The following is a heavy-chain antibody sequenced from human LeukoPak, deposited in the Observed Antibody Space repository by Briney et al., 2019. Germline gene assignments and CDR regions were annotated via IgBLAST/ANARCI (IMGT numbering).Heavy chain of an antibody. Sequence: PSETLSLTCTVSGGSISSSSYYWGWIRQPPGKGLEWIGSIYYSGSTYYNPSLKSRVTISVDTSKNQFSLKLSSVTAADTAVYYCARLGPSPAWFDPWGQGTLVTVSS. V-gene: IGHV4-39*01. CDR1: GGSISSSSYY. D-gene: IGHD1-26*01. J-gene: IGHJ5*02. CDR3: ARLGPSPAWFDP. CDR2: IYYSGST.